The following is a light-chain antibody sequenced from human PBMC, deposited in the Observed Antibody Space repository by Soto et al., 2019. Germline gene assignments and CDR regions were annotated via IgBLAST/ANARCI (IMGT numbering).Light chain of an antibody. V-gene: IGKV1-8*01. CDR2: DVS. Sequence: AIRMTQSPSSFSASTGDRVTITCRASQGISSYLAWYQQKPGKAPKLLIYDVSNLQSGVPSRFSGSGSGTDFTLTISSLKSEDFGTYYCLQYYSYPQTFGQGTKVDIK. J-gene: IGKJ1*01. CDR3: LQYYSYPQT. CDR1: QGISSY.